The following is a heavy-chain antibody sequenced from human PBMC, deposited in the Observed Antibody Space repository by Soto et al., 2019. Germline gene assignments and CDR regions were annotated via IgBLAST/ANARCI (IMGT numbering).Heavy chain of an antibody. CDR1: GFTVSNNY. CDR3: GARPGGGGY. D-gene: IGHD3-10*01. CDR2: IYSGGYT. J-gene: IGHJ4*02. V-gene: IGHV3-53*01. Sequence: EVQLVESGGGLIQPGGSLRLSCAVSGFTVSNNYMSWVRQGPGKGLEGASVIYSGGYTAYGDSVTGRFTIPRDNSKNTLNLQKKSLRAGDPALYYWGARPGGGGYWGQGTLVTVSS.